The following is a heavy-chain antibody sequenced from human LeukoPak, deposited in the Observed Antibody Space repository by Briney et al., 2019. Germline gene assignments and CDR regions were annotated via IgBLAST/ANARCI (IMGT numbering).Heavy chain of an antibody. CDR3: ARDRWGGYSYGPYYYMDV. D-gene: IGHD5-18*01. J-gene: IGHJ6*03. V-gene: IGHV1-2*02. Sequence: ASVKVSCKASGYTFTGYYMHWVRQAPGQGPEWMGWINPNSGGTNYAQKFQGRVTMTRDTSISTAYMELSRLRSDDTAVYYCARDRWGGYSYGPYYYMDVWGKGTTVTISS. CDR2: INPNSGGT. CDR1: GYTFTGYY.